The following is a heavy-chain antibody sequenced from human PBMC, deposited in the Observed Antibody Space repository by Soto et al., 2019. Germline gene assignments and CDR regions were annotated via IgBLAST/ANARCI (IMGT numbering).Heavy chain of an antibody. J-gene: IGHJ4*02. CDR3: ASLQVPGNFDY. Sequence: SETLSLTCAVYGGSFSGYYWAWVRQPPGKGLEWIANIYYSGDTYFHPSLRSRLTVSVDTSKNQFSLKLSSLTAADTAMYYCASLQVPGNFDYWGQGTLVTVSS. CDR2: IYYSGDT. V-gene: IGHV4-34*01. D-gene: IGHD6-13*01. CDR1: GGSFSGYY.